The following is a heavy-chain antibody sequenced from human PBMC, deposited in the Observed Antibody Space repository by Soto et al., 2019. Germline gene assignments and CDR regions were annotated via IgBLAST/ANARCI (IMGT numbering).Heavy chain of an antibody. CDR1: GYAFTTYG. J-gene: IGHJ4*02. D-gene: IGHD1-1*01. Sequence: QVHLVQSGAEVKKPGASVKVSCKGSGYAFTTYGITWVRQAPGQGLEWMGWISAHNGNTNYAQKLQGRVTVTRDTSTSTAYMGLKSLTSDDTAAYYCARGRYGDYWGQGALVTVSS. CDR2: ISAHNGNT. CDR3: ARGRYGDY. V-gene: IGHV1-18*01.